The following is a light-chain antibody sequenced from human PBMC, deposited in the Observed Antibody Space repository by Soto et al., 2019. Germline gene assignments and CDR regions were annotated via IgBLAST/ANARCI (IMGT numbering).Light chain of an antibody. Sequence: DIQMTQSPSTLSASVGDRVTITCRASQSISSWLAWYQQKPGKAPKLLIYDVSSLESGVPSRFSGSGSGTEFTLNISSLQPDDFATYYCQQYNSFSLTWTFGQGTKVEIK. CDR3: QQYNSFSLTWT. CDR1: QSISSW. CDR2: DVS. V-gene: IGKV1-5*01. J-gene: IGKJ1*01.